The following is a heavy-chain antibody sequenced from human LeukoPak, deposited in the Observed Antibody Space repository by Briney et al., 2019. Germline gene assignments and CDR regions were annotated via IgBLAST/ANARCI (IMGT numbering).Heavy chain of an antibody. CDR2: INPSGGST. D-gene: IGHD3-22*01. J-gene: IGHJ5*02. CDR3: AREERYYDSSGSDSTRPFDP. V-gene: IGHV1-46*01. Sequence: ASVKVSCKASGYTFTSYYMHWVRQAPGQGLEWMGIINPSGGSTSYAQKFQGRVTTTRDASTSTVYMELSSLRSEDTAVYYCAREERYYDSSGSDSTRPFDPWGQGTLVTVSS. CDR1: GYTFTSYY.